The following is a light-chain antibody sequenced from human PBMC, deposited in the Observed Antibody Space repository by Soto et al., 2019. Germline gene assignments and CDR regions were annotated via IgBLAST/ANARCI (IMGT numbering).Light chain of an antibody. CDR3: QQHRT. CDR1: QSIRSNY. Sequence: EIVLTQTPGTLSLSPGERATLSCRASQSIRSNYVAWYQQKPGQAPRLLIYGASSRAAGIPDRFTGSGSGTEFTLTISRLEPEDFAVYFCQQHRTFGQGTKVDIK. J-gene: IGKJ1*01. CDR2: GAS. V-gene: IGKV3-20*01.